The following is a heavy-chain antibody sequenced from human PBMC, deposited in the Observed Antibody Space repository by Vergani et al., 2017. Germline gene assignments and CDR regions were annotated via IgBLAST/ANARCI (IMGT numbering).Heavy chain of an antibody. CDR2: ISDNGGTT. V-gene: IGHV3-23*01. D-gene: IGHD4-23*01. CDR3: ASAVATTVGDPPGY. Sequence: EVQLLESGGGLAQPGGSLRRSCAASGFTFRNYAMTWVRQAPGKGLEWVPIISDNGGTTYSADSVKARLAISRDNSKYTLFLQMTRLRAEDTAVYYCASAVATTVGDPPGYWGQGTLVTVSS. CDR1: GFTFRNYA. J-gene: IGHJ4*02.